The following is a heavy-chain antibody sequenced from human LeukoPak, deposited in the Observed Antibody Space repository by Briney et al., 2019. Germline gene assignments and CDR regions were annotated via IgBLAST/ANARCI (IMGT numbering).Heavy chain of an antibody. Sequence: SETLSLTCTVSGGSVSSGSYYWSWNRQPPGKGLEWIGYIYYSGSTNYNPSLKSRVTISVDTSKNQFSLKLSSVTAADTAVYYCARGHRDGPYDYWGQGTLVTVSS. D-gene: IGHD5-24*01. CDR2: IYYSGST. V-gene: IGHV4-61*01. CDR3: ARGHRDGPYDY. J-gene: IGHJ4*02. CDR1: GGSVSSGSYY.